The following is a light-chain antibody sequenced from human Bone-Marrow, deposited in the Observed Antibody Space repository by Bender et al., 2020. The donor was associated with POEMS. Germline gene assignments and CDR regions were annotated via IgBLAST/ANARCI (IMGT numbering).Light chain of an antibody. CDR1: SSNTGSGYD. CDR2: EVS. V-gene: IGLV1-40*01. J-gene: IGLJ2*01. Sequence: QSVLTQPPSVSGAPGQRVTISCTGSSSNTGSGYDINWYQQPPGTAPKLIIYEVSKRPSGVSNRFSGSKSGNTASLTISGLQAEDEADYYCCSYAGSRAVFGGGTKVSVL. CDR3: CSYAGSRAV.